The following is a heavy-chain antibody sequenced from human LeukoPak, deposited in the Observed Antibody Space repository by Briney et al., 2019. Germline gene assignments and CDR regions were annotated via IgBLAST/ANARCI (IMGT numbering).Heavy chain of an antibody. CDR3: ARGYYDSSGLFFDY. Sequence: ASVKVSCKPSGYTFTSYGFSWVRQAPGQGLEWMGWISASNINTHYAQRLQGRVTMTTDTSTSTAYMELRSLRSEDTAVYYCARGYYDSSGLFFDYWGQGTLVTVSS. J-gene: IGHJ4*02. D-gene: IGHD3-22*01. CDR1: GYTFTSYG. CDR2: ISASNINT. V-gene: IGHV1-18*01.